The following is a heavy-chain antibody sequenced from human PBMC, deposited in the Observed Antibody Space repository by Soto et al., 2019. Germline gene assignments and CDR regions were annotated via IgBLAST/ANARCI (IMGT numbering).Heavy chain of an antibody. J-gene: IGHJ4*02. V-gene: IGHV3-33*01. Sequence: QVQLVESGGGVVQPGRSLRLSCGASGFTLSSYGMHWVRQAPGKGLEWVAVIWHDGSNKYYVDSVKGRFTISRDNSKNTLYLQMNNLRVEDTAVYYCARDRGSDDPIDYWGQGTLVTVSS. CDR1: GFTLSSYG. CDR3: ARDRGSDDPIDY. CDR2: IWHDGSNK. D-gene: IGHD2-21*01.